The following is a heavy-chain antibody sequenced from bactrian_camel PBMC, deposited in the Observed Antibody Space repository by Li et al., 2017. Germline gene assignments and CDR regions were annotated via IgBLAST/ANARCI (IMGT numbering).Heavy chain of an antibody. CDR3: AARSVRCHT. Sequence: QVQLVESGGGSVQAGGSLSLSCGASGLTSGNTYSDLCLGWFRQAPGKEREGVATIDTGGTTIYADSVEGRFTISQDNAKNTAYLQMNSLKPEDTAMYYCAARSVRCHTGVRGPRSPSP. D-gene: IGHD2*01. CDR1: GLTSGNTY. J-gene: IGHJ4*01. CDR2: IDTGGTT. V-gene: IGHV3S53*01.